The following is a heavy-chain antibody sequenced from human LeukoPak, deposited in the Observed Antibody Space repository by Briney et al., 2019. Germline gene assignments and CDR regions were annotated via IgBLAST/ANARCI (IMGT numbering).Heavy chain of an antibody. D-gene: IGHD6-13*01. V-gene: IGHV4-39*01. CDR3: ARHTEAGPAALDY. Sequence: SETLSLTCTVSGGSISSSSYYWGWIRQPPGKGLEWIGSIYYSGSTYYNPSLKSRVTISVDTSKNQFSLKLSSVTAADTAVYYCARHTEAGPAALDYWGQGTLVTVSS. J-gene: IGHJ4*02. CDR2: IYYSGST. CDR1: GGSISSSSYY.